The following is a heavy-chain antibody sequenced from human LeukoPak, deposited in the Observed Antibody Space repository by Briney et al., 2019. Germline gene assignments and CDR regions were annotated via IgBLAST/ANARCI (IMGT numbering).Heavy chain of an antibody. V-gene: IGHV4-59*01. Sequence: PSETLSLTCTVSGGSISSYYWSWIRQPPGKGLEWIGYIYYSGSTNYNPSLKSRVTISVDTSKNQFSLKLSSVTAADTAVYYCARDNMGNSIDYWGQGTLVTVSS. CDR2: IYYSGST. CDR3: ARDNMGNSIDY. D-gene: IGHD4-23*01. CDR1: GGSISSYY. J-gene: IGHJ4*02.